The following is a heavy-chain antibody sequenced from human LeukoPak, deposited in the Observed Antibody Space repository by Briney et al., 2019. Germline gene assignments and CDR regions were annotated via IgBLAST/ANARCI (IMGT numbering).Heavy chain of an antibody. CDR2: IYYSGST. V-gene: IGHV4-39*07. Sequence: SETLSLTCTVSGGSISSSSYYWGWIRQPPGKGLEWIGSIYYSGSTYYNPSLKSRVTISVDTSKNQFSLKLSSVTAADTAVYYCARDGYSYGSAFDIWGQGTMVTVSS. CDR3: ARDGYSYGSAFDI. D-gene: IGHD5-18*01. CDR1: GGSISSSSYY. J-gene: IGHJ3*02.